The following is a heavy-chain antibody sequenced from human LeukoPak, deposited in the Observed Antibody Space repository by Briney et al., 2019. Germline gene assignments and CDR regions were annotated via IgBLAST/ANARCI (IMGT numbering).Heavy chain of an antibody. CDR2: IYYSGST. V-gene: IGHV4-59*01. CDR1: GGSISSYY. Sequence: PSETLSLTCTVSGGSISSYYWSWIRQPPGKGLEWIGYIYYSGSTNYNPSLKSRVTISVDTSKNQFSLKLSSVTAADTAVYYCARESGGEGGEFEAAAGYNWFDPWGQGTLVTVSS. D-gene: IGHD6-13*01. J-gene: IGHJ5*02. CDR3: ARESGGEGGEFEAAAGYNWFDP.